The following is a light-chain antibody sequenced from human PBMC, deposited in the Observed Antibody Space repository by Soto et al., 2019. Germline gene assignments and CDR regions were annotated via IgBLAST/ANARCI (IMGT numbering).Light chain of an antibody. CDR2: DVS. CDR3: SSYTSSITPVV. CDR1: SSDVGGYNY. V-gene: IGLV2-14*01. Sequence: QSALTQPASVSGSPGQSITISCTGTSSDVGGYNYVSWYQQHPGKAPKLMIYDVSNRPSGVSNRFSGSKSGNRASLTISGLQAEDEADYYCSSYTSSITPVVFGGGTKLTVL. J-gene: IGLJ2*01.